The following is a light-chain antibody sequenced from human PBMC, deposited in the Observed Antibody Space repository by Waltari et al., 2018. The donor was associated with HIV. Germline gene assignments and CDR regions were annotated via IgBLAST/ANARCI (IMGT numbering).Light chain of an antibody. V-gene: IGKV1-27*01. CDR2: GAS. J-gene: IGKJ1*01. CDR1: QSIRNY. CDR3: QKYDTVPWT. Sequence: EIQMTQSPSSLSASVGDRITITCRASQSIRNYLAWYQQKPGKVPKLLMYGASTLQSGVPSRFSGSGSGTDFTLTITSLQPEDVATYYCQKYDTVPWTFGQGTKVEIK.